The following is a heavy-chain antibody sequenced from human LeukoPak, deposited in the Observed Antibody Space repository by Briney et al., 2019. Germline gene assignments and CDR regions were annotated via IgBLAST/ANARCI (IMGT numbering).Heavy chain of an antibody. CDR3: ARVVRATFCYYYYGMDV. J-gene: IGHJ6*02. Sequence: ASVKVSCKASGYTFTSYDINWMRQATGRGLEWMGWMNPNSGNTGYAQKFQGRVTMTRNTSISTAYMELSSLRSEDTAVYYCARVVRATFCYYYYGMDVWGQGTTVTVSS. V-gene: IGHV1-8*01. CDR2: MNPNSGNT. CDR1: GYTFTSYD. D-gene: IGHD1-26*01.